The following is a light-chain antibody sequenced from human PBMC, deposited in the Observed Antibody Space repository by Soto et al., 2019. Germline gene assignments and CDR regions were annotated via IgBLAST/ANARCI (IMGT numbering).Light chain of an antibody. CDR1: QDISIH. V-gene: IGKV1-16*02. Sequence: DIQMTQSPSSLSASVGDRVTIACRASQDISIHLAWFQQKPGKAPKSLLFGASSLQSGVPSKFSGSGPGTDFTLTIDSPQPEDFATYYCQQYHSYPPSFGQGTKVEIK. CDR2: GAS. CDR3: QQYHSYPPS. J-gene: IGKJ1*01.